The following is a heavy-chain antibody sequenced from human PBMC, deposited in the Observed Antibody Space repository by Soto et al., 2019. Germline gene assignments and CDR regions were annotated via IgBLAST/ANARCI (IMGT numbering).Heavy chain of an antibody. CDR1: GGSISSGDYY. V-gene: IGHV4-30-4*01. Sequence: SETLSLTCTVSGGSISSGDYYWSWIRQPPGKGLEWIGYIYYSGSTYYNPSLKSRVTISVDTSKNQFSLKLSSVTAADTAVYYCARTTLWRGDPGHYFDYWGQGTLVTVSS. CDR3: ARTTLWRGDPGHYFDY. J-gene: IGHJ4*02. CDR2: IYYSGST. D-gene: IGHD3-10*01.